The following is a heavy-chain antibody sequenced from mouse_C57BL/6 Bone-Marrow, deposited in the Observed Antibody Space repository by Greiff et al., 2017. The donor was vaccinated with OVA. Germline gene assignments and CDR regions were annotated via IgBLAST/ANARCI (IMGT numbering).Heavy chain of an antibody. CDR3: AREDYDVAWFAY. Sequence: EVQLQQSGPELVKPGASVKIPCKASGYTFTDYNMDWVKQSHGKSLEWIGDINPNNGGTIYNQKFKGKATLTVDKSSSTAYMELRSLTSEDTAVYYCAREDYDVAWFAYWGQGTLVTVSA. J-gene: IGHJ3*01. CDR2: INPNNGGT. D-gene: IGHD2-4*01. V-gene: IGHV1-18*01. CDR1: GYTFTDYN.